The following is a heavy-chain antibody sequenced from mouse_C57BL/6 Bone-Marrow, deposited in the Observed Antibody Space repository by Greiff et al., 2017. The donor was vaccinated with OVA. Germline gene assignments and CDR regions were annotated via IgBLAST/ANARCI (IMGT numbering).Heavy chain of an antibody. Sequence: EVKLEESGPGLVKPSQSLSLTCSVTGYSITSGYYWNWIRQFPGNKLEWMGYISYDGSNNYNPSLKNRISITRDTSKNQFFLKLNSVTTEDTATYYCARRANWAYFDYWGQGTTLTVSS. J-gene: IGHJ2*01. V-gene: IGHV3-6*01. CDR3: ARRANWAYFDY. CDR1: GYSITSGYY. CDR2: ISYDGSN. D-gene: IGHD4-1*01.